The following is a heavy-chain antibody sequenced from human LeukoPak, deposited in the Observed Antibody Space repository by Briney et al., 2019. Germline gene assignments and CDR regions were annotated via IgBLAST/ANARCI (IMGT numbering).Heavy chain of an antibody. J-gene: IGHJ4*02. CDR3: ARLGENPFFDY. Sequence: PSETLSLTCTVSGGSISGSSYYWGWIRQPPGKGLEWIGSIYYSGSTYYNPSLKSRVTISVDTSKNQFSLKVSSVTAADTAVYYCARLGENPFFDYWGQGTLVTVSS. V-gene: IGHV4-39*01. D-gene: IGHD2-21*01. CDR1: GGSISGSSYY. CDR2: IYYSGST.